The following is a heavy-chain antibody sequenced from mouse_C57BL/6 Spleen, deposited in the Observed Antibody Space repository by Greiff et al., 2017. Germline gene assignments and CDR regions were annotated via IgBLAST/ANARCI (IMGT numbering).Heavy chain of an antibody. CDR1: GFTFSSYA. D-gene: IGHD2-3*01. J-gene: IGHJ4*01. CDR2: ISDGGSYT. Sequence: EVMLVESGGGLVKPGGSLKLSCAASGFTFSSYAMSWVRQTPEKRLEWVATISDGGSYTYYPDNVKGRFTISRDNAKNNLYLQMSHLKSEDTAMYYCARGGLLRPIYAMDYWGQGTSVTVSS. V-gene: IGHV5-4*03. CDR3: ARGGLLRPIYAMDY.